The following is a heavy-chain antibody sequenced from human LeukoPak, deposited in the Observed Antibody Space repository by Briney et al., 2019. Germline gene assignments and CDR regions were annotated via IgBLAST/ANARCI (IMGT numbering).Heavy chain of an antibody. CDR3: ARERVIAAAGDGFDS. V-gene: IGHV3-23*01. CDR2: ISGGGGSI. J-gene: IGHJ4*02. D-gene: IGHD2-21*01. CDR1: GFTFSSYA. Sequence: GGSLRLSCAASGFTFSSYAMSWVRQAPGKGLKWVSVISGGGGSIYYADSVKGRFTISRDNAKNSLFLQMNGLRDEDTALYYCARERVIAAAGDGFDSWGQGTLVTVSS.